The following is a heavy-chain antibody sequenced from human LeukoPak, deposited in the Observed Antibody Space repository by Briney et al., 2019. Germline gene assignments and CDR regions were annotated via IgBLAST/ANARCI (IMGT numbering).Heavy chain of an antibody. CDR3: ARSLGDDSWVALRGYYYMDV. CDR2: VFDSGNT. Sequence: SETLSLTCSVSGGSMSGHYWIWIRQPQGKGLEWIGYVFDSGNTNYNPSLKSRVAISFATASNHFSLKLNSVTASDSGIYFCARSLGDDSWVALRGYYYMDVWGRGTTVTVSS. J-gene: IGHJ6*03. D-gene: IGHD3-3*01. CDR1: GGSMSGHY. V-gene: IGHV4-59*11.